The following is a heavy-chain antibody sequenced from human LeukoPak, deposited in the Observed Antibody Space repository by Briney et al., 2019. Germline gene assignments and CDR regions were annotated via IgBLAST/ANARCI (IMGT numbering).Heavy chain of an antibody. CDR3: ARDLSGLDYDEYWIDP. V-gene: IGHV1-2*06. J-gene: IGHJ5*02. CDR2: INPNSGGT. Sequence: ASVKVSCKASGYTFTGYYMHWVRQAPGQGLEWMGRINPNSGGTNYAQKFQGRVTMTRDTSISTAYMELSRLRSDDTAVYYCARDLSGLDYDEYWIDPWGQGTLVTVSS. D-gene: IGHD3-3*01. CDR1: GYTFTGYY.